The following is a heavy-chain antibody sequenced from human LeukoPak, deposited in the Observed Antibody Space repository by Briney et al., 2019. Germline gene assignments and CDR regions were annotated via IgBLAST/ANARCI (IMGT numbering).Heavy chain of an antibody. CDR1: GGSISSSNYY. V-gene: IGHV4-39*07. J-gene: IGHJ5*02. CDR3: ARDRCYGGSCYVP. Sequence: SETLSLTCTVSGGSISSSNYYWGWIRQPPGRGLEWIGSVYYSGSTYYNPSLKSRVTISLDTSKNQFSLKLSSVTAADTAVYYCARDRCYGGSCYVPWGQGTLVTVSS. CDR2: VYYSGST. D-gene: IGHD2-15*01.